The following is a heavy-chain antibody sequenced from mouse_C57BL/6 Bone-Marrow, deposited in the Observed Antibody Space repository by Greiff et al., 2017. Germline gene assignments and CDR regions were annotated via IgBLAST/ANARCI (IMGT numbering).Heavy chain of an antibody. V-gene: IGHV1-66*01. CDR2: IYPGSGNT. CDR3: ARRSPNWYYFDY. Sequence: VQLQQSGPELVKPGASVKISCKASGYSFTSYYIHWVKQRPGQGLEWIGWIYPGSGNTKYNEKFKGKATLTADTSSSTAYMQLSSLTSEDSAVYYCARRSPNWYYFDYWGQGTTLTVSS. CDR1: GYSFTSYY. D-gene: IGHD4-1*01. J-gene: IGHJ2*01.